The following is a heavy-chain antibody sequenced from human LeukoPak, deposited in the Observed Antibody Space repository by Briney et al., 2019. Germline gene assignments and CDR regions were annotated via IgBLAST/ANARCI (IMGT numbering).Heavy chain of an antibody. D-gene: IGHD2-8*01. J-gene: IGHJ4*02. V-gene: IGHV4-39*01. Sequence: SETLSLTCTVSGGSISSSSYYWGWIRQPPGKGLEWIGSIYYSGSTYYNPSLKSRVTISVDTSKNQFSLKLSSVTAADTAVYYCARRADIVLMVHAGQGAFDYWGQGTLVTVSS. CDR1: GGSISSSSYY. CDR3: ARRADIVLMVHAGQGAFDY. CDR2: IYYSGST.